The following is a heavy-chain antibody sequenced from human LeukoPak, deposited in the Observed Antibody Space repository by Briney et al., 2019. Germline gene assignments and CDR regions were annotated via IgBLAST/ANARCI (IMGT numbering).Heavy chain of an antibody. CDR1: GGSFSGYY. J-gene: IGHJ6*03. V-gene: IGHV4-34*01. CDR3: ARENYGGSYNRAGYYYYYMDV. D-gene: IGHD1-26*01. CDR2: INHSGST. Sequence: PSETLSLTCAVYGGSFSGYYWSWIRQPPGKGLEWIGEINHSGSTNYNPSLKSRVTISVDTSKNQFSLKLSSVTAADTAVYYCARENYGGSYNRAGYYYYYMDVWGKGTTVTVSS.